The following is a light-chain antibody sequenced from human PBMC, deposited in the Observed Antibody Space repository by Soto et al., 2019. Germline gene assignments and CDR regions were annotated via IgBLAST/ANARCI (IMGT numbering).Light chain of an antibody. CDR1: QGIRND. J-gene: IGKJ1*01. Sequence: AIQMTQSPSSLSASVGDRVTITCRASQGIRNDLGWYQQKPGKPPKLLIYSASSLPSGVPSRFSGSGSGTDFTLTISSLQPEDFATYYCLQDYNYPPTFGQGTKVEIK. CDR2: SAS. CDR3: LQDYNYPPT. V-gene: IGKV1-6*01.